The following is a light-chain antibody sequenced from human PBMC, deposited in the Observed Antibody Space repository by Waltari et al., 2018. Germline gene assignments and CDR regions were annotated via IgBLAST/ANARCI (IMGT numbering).Light chain of an antibody. CDR1: QRVSRY. V-gene: IGKV3-11*01. CDR2: DAS. J-gene: IGKJ4*01. Sequence: EIVLTQSPTTLSLSPGERATLSCRASQRVSRYLAWYQQKPGQAPRLLIYDASNRATGIPARFSGSGSGTDFTLTITSLEPEDSAVYYCQHRSDWPLTFGGGTRVEIK. CDR3: QHRSDWPLT.